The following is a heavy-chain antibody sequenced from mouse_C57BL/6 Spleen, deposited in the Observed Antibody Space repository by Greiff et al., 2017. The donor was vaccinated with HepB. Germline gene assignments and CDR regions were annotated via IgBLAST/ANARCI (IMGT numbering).Heavy chain of an antibody. D-gene: IGHD1-1*01. CDR1: GFSFNTYA. CDR3: VRDYGSSYGFAY. Sequence: EVQLVESGGGLVQPKGSLKLSCAASGFSFNTYAMNWVRQAPGKGLEWVARIRSKSNNYATYYADSVKDRFTISRDESESMLYLQMNNLKTEDTAMYYCVRDYGSSYGFAYWGQGTLVTVSA. CDR2: IRSKSNNYAT. J-gene: IGHJ3*01. V-gene: IGHV10-1*01.